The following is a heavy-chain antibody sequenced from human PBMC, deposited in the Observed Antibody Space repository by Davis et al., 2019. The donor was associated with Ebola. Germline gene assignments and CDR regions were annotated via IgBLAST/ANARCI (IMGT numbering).Heavy chain of an antibody. CDR1: GYTFTSYG. CDR2: MNPNSDNT. J-gene: IGHJ4*02. Sequence: AASVKVSCKSSGYTFTSYGISWVRQAPGQGLEWMGWMNPNSDNTGYAQKFEGRVTITRDTSASTAYMELSSLRSEDTAVYYCARVVSSSWSFHFDYWGQGTLVTVSS. D-gene: IGHD6-13*01. CDR3: ARVVSSSWSFHFDY. V-gene: IGHV1-8*03.